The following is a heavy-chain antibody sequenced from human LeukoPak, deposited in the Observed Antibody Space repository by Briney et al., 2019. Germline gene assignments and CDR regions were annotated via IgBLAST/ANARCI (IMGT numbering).Heavy chain of an antibody. J-gene: IGHJ4*02. CDR1: GFTFSAYG. D-gene: IGHD6-19*01. Sequence: GGPLRLSCAASGFTFSAYGMHWVRQAPGKGLEWVAFIRYDGTYITYAESVKGRFTSSIDNSKNTLFLQMNSLRAEDTAVYYCAKDAEPSYSSRLYDYLDSWGQGTLVTVSS. CDR3: AKDAEPSYSSRLYDYLDS. CDR2: IRYDGTYI. V-gene: IGHV3-30*02.